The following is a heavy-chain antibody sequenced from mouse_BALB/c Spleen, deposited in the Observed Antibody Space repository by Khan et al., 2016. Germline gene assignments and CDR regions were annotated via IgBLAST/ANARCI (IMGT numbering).Heavy chain of an antibody. V-gene: IGHV3-2*02. CDR1: GYSITSDYA. CDR2: ISYSGST. Sequence: VQLQQSGPGLVKPSQSLSLTCIVTGYSITSDYAWNWIRQFPGNKLEWMGYISYSGSTSYNPSLKSRISITRDTSKNQFFLQLNSVTTEDTATYYCARARYGNTWFAYWGQGTLVTVSA. D-gene: IGHD2-1*01. J-gene: IGHJ3*01. CDR3: ARARYGNTWFAY.